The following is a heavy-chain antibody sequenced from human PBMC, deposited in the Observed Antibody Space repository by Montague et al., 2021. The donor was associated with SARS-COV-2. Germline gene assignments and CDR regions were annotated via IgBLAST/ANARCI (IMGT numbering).Heavy chain of an antibody. CDR1: GDSVASNSAA. D-gene: IGHD6-13*01. CDR2: TYYRSKWYN. J-gene: IGHJ3*02. V-gene: IGHV6-1*01. Sequence: CAISGDSVASNSAAWNWIRQSPSRGLEWLGRTYYRSKWYNDYAVSVKSRITINPDTSKNQFSLQLNSVTPEDTAVYYCARGSSIAAAGDAFDIWGQGTMVTVSS. CDR3: ARGSSIAAAGDAFDI.